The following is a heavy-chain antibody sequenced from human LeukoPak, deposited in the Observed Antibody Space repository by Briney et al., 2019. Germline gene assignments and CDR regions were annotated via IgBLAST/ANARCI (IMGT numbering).Heavy chain of an antibody. V-gene: IGHV3-53*01. D-gene: IGHD2-21*01. CDR3: ARGRGGAETEYFQH. J-gene: IGHJ1*01. CDR1: GFTVSSNY. CDR2: IYSGGST. Sequence: GGSLRLSCAASGFTVSSNYMSGVRQAPGKGVAWVSVIYSGGSTYYADSVKGRFTISRDNSKNTLYLQMNSLRAEDTAVYYCARGRGGAETEYFQHWGQGTLVTVSS.